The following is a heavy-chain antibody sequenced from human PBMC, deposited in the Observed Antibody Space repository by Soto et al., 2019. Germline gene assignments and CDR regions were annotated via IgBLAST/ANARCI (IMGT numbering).Heavy chain of an antibody. D-gene: IGHD3-22*01. CDR1: GGSISSGGYY. Sequence: SETLSLTCTVSGGSISSGGYYWSWIRQHPGKGLEWIGYIYYSGSTYYNPSLKSRVTISVDTSKNQFSLKLSSVTAADTAVYYCAREVYYYDSSGYYKGGGFFDYWGQGTLVTVSS. V-gene: IGHV4-31*03. CDR3: AREVYYYDSSGYYKGGGFFDY. J-gene: IGHJ4*02. CDR2: IYYSGST.